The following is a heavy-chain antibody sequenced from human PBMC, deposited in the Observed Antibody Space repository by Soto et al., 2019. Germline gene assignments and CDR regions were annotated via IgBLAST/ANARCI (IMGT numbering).Heavy chain of an antibody. CDR3: ARGLERVHRKPGDAFDI. CDR1: GGSFSGYY. CDR2: INHSGST. D-gene: IGHD1-1*01. Sequence: SETLSLTCAVYGGSFSGYYWSWIRQPPGKGLEWIGEINHSGSTNYNPSLKSRVTISVDTSKNQFSLKLSSVTAADTAVYYCARGLERVHRKPGDAFDIWGQGTMVTVSS. V-gene: IGHV4-34*01. J-gene: IGHJ3*02.